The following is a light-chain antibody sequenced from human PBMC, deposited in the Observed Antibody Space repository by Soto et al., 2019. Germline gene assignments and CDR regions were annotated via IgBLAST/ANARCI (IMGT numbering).Light chain of an antibody. J-gene: IGKJ1*01. Sequence: DIQMTQSPSSLSASVGDRVPITCRASQSISSWLAWYQEKPGKAPNLLIYDASSLESGVPSRFSGSGSGTEFTLTISSLQPDDFATYYCQDYSPYPWTFGHGTKVDIK. V-gene: IGKV1-5*01. CDR3: QDYSPYPWT. CDR2: DAS. CDR1: QSISSW.